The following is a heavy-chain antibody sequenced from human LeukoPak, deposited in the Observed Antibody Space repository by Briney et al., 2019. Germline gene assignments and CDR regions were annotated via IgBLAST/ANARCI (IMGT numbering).Heavy chain of an antibody. D-gene: IGHD3-10*01. CDR2: IYYSGST. J-gene: IGHJ4*02. V-gene: IGHV4-59*01. Sequence: SETLSLTCTVSGGSISSYYWSWIRQPPGKGVEWIGYIYYSGSTNYNPSLKSRVTISVDTSKNQFSLKLSSVTAADTAVYYCARGYYGSGSYFIDYWGQGTLVTVSS. CDR1: GGSISSYY. CDR3: ARGYYGSGSYFIDY.